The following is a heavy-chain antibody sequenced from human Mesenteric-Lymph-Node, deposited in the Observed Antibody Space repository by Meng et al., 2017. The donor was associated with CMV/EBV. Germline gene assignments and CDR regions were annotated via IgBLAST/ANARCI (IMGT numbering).Heavy chain of an antibody. CDR1: GFTFSSYE. CDR2: ISSSGSTI. V-gene: IGHV3-48*03. Sequence: GGSLRLSCAASGFTFSSYEMNWVRQAPGKGLEWVSYISSSGSTIYYADSVKGRFTISRDNAKNSLYLQMNSLRAEDTAVYYCARGRPRHGMDVWGQGTTVTVSS. CDR3: ARGRPRHGMDV. J-gene: IGHJ6*02.